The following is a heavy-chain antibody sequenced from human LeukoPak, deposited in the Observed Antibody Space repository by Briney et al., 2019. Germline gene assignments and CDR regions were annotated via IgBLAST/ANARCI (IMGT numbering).Heavy chain of an antibody. CDR1: GFTFSTYG. V-gene: IGHV3-23*01. D-gene: IGHD6-6*01. Sequence: GGSLRLSCAASGFTFSTYGMNWVRQAPGKGLEWVSSISDDGRNTYYTDSVKGRFTVSRDNSKNTLYLQMNSLRDEDTAVYYCAKRVPYSSSSVYFDYWGQGILVTVSS. J-gene: IGHJ4*02. CDR3: AKRVPYSSSSVYFDY. CDR2: ISDDGRNT.